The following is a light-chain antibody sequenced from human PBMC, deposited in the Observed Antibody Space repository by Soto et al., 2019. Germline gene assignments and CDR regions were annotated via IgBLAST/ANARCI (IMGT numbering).Light chain of an antibody. CDR3: SSHAGSYNPFV. CDR2: DVN. V-gene: IGLV2-8*01. J-gene: IGLJ1*01. CDR1: SSDVGGYSF. Sequence: QSALTQPPSASGSPGQSVTISCTGTSSDVGGYSFVSWYQQHPGKAPKVLIYDVNKRPSGVPYRFSGSKSGNTASLTVSGLQADDEADYYCSSHAGSYNPFVFGPGTKVTVL.